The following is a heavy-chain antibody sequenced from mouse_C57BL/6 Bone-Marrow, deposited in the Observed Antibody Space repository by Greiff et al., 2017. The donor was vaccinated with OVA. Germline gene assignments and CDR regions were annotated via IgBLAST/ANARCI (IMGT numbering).Heavy chain of an antibody. V-gene: IGHV1-64*01. CDR2: IHPNSGST. CDR1: GYTLTSYW. D-gene: IGHD2-2*01. J-gene: IGHJ2*01. Sequence: QVQLQQPGAELVKPGASVKLSCKASGYTLTSYWMHWVKQRPGQGLEWIGMIHPNSGSTNYNEKFKSKATLTVDKSSSTAYMQLSSLTSEDSAVYYCARDGYYGYDGGYFDYWGQGTTLTVSS. CDR3: ARDGYYGYDGGYFDY.